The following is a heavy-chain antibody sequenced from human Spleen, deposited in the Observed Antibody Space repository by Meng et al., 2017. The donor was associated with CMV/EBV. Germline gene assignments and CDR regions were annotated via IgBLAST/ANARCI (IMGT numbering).Heavy chain of an antibody. Sequence: SETLSLTCIVSGGSISSSSYSWDWIRQPPGKGLEWIGSIYYSGSTYYNPSLKSRVIISVDASKTQFSLKLSSVTAADTAVYYCARARFDYWGQGTLVTVSS. CDR3: ARARFDY. J-gene: IGHJ4*02. CDR1: GGSISSSSYS. V-gene: IGHV4-39*01. CDR2: IYYSGST.